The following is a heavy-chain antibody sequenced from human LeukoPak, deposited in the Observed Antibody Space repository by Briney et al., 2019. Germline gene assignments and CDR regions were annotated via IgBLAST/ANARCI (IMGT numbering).Heavy chain of an antibody. J-gene: IGHJ5*02. D-gene: IGHD6-6*01. CDR3: ARVGYDSSPDP. CDR2: MFYSGST. Sequence: PSETLSLTCTVSGGSICSSSYYWGWIRQPPGKGLEWIGSMFYSGSTYYNPSLKSRVTISVDTSKAQFSLKLSSVTAADAAVYYCARVGYDSSPDPWGQGTLVTVSS. V-gene: IGHV4-39*07. CDR1: GGSICSSSYY.